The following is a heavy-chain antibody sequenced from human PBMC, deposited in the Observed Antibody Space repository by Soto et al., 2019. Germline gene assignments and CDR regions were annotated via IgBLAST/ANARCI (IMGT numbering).Heavy chain of an antibody. CDR2: INSDGSST. CDR1: GFTFSSYW. V-gene: IGHV3-74*01. D-gene: IGHD2-15*01. CDR3: VRTSLVVAAATREDY. Sequence: EVQLVESGGGLVRPGGSLRLSCAASGFTFSSYWMHWVRQAPGKGLVWVSRINSDGSSTSYADSVKSRFTISRDNAKNTLDLQMNSLRAEDTAVYYCVRTSLVVAAATREDYWGQGTLVTVSS. J-gene: IGHJ4*02.